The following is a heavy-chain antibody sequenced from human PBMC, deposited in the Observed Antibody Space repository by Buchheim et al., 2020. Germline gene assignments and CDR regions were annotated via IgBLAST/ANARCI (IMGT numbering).Heavy chain of an antibody. CDR3: ARDQYGLTDV. CDR1: GFTFSSYS. CDR2: ISSSSSTI. V-gene: IGHV3-48*01. D-gene: IGHD2-8*01. J-gene: IGHJ6*02. Sequence: EVQLVGSGGGLVQPGGSLRLSCAASGFTFSSYSMNWVRQAPGKGLEWVSYISSSSSTIYYADSVKGRFTISRDNAKNSLYLQMNSLRAEDTAVYYCARDQYGLTDVWGQGTT.